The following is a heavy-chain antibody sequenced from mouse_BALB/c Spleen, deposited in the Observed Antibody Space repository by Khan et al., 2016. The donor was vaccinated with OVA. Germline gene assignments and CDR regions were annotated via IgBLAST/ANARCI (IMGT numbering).Heavy chain of an antibody. CDR2: INPTYGYT. V-gene: IGHV1-7*01. CDR1: GYTFTTYW. CDR3: TRERIEY. J-gene: IGHJ2*01. Sequence: QVQLQQSGAELAKPGASVKLSCKASGYTFTTYWMPWVKQRPGQGLEWIGYINPTYGYTDYNEKFKDRATLSADKSSSTAYMQLSSLTSEDSTVYYCTRERIEYWGQGTTLTVSS.